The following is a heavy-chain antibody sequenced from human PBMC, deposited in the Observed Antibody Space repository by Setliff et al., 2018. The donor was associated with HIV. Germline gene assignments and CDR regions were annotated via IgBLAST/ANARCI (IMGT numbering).Heavy chain of an antibody. D-gene: IGHD1-26*01. J-gene: IGHJ1*01. V-gene: IGHV4-59*01. CDR3: AGTKGATRPSAEYFQN. Sequence: SETLSLTFTVSGGSIRGFYWSWIRQPPGKGLEWIGDIFYSERTNYNPSLTNRVNISLDTSKIQFALKLSSVTTADTAIYYCAGTKGATRPSAEYFQNWGQGTLVTVSS. CDR2: IFYSERT. CDR1: GGSIRGFY.